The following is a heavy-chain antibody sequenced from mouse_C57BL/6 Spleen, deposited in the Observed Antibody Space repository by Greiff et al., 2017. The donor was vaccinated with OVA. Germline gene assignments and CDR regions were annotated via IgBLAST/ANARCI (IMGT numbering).Heavy chain of an antibody. CDR3: TGLGDPEGY. CDR1: GFTFSNYW. Sequence: DVQLQESGGGLVQPGGSMKLSCVASGFTFSNYWMNWVRQSPEKGLEWVAQIRLKSDNYATHYAESVKGRFTISRDDSKSSVYLQMNNLRAEDTGIYYGTGLGDPEGYWGKGTTLTVSS. V-gene: IGHV6-3*01. J-gene: IGHJ2*01. D-gene: IGHD2-10*02. CDR2: IRLKSDNYAT.